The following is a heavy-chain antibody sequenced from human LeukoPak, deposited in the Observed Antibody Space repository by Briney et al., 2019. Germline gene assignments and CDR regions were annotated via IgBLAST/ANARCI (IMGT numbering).Heavy chain of an antibody. CDR2: ISHSGST. Sequence: SETLSLTCAVYGGSFSGYYWSWIRQPPGKGLEWIGEISHSGSTNYNPSLKSRVTISVDTSKNQFSLKLSSVTAADTAVYYCARGRSRIFQHWGQGTLVTVSS. J-gene: IGHJ1*01. V-gene: IGHV4-34*01. CDR3: ARGRSRIFQH. CDR1: GGSFSGYY.